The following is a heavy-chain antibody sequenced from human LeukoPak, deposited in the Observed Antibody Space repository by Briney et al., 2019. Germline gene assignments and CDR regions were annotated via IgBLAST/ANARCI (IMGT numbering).Heavy chain of an antibody. Sequence: GVSLRLSCAGSGFTFGSYGMSWVRQAPGKGLEWVSAIDGSGANTHYADSVKGRFTISRDNSKNTVYLQMNSLRAEDTAIYYCAKRPARPKPFDCWGQGTLVTVSS. D-gene: IGHD1-14*01. J-gene: IGHJ4*02. V-gene: IGHV3-23*01. CDR1: GFTFGSYG. CDR3: AKRPARPKPFDC. CDR2: IDGSGANT.